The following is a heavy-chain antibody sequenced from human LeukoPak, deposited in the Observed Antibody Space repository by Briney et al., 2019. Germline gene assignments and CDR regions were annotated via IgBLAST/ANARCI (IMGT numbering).Heavy chain of an antibody. D-gene: IGHD1-26*01. CDR1: GFICSDHY. CDR2: TRNKANSYTT. J-gene: IGHJ4*02. CDR3: ARDALRYGGSFDY. Sequence: GGSLRLXCAASGFICSDHYMDWVRRAPGKGLEWVGRTRNKANSYTTEYAASVEGRFTISRDDSKHSLYLQMNSLKTEDTAVYYCARDALRYGGSFDYWGQGTLVTVSS. V-gene: IGHV3-72*01.